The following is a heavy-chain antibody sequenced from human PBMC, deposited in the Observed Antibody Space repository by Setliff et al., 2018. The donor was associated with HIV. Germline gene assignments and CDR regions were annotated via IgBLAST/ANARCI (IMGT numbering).Heavy chain of an antibody. J-gene: IGHJ4*02. V-gene: IGHV4-39*07. CDR2: IYYSGNT. D-gene: IGHD6-13*01. CDR3: ARGESSGAAPGTGRFRF. Sequence: SETLSLTCTVSGGSISSTTYYWGWIRQPPGKGLEWIGSIYYSGNTYYNPSLKSRVTISVDTSKNQFSLKLSPVTAADTAVYYCARGESSGAAPGTGRFRFWGQGTLVTVSS. CDR1: GGSISSTTYY.